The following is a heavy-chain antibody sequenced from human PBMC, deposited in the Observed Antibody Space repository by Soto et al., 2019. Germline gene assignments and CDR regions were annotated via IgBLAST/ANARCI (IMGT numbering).Heavy chain of an antibody. CDR3: ASRGMVYAREYYYGMDV. J-gene: IGHJ6*02. Sequence: GESLKISCKGSGYSFTSYWISWVRQMPGKGLEWMGRIDPSDSYTNYSPSFQGHVTISADKSISTAYLQWSSLKASDTAMYYCASRGMVYAREYYYGMDVWGQGTTVTVSS. CDR2: IDPSDSYT. D-gene: IGHD2-8*01. CDR1: GYSFTSYW. V-gene: IGHV5-10-1*01.